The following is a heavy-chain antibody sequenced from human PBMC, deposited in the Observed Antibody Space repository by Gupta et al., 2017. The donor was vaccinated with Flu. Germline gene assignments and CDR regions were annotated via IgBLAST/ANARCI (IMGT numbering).Heavy chain of an antibody. CDR2: IRSKTFGGTA. J-gene: IGHJ5*02. CDR1: GFTFGGYA. V-gene: IGHV3-49*03. D-gene: IGHD6-13*01. Sequence: EVQLVESGGGLVQPGRSLRLSCTASGFTFGGYAMSWFRQAPGKGLEWIGFIRSKTFGGTADYAASVRGRFTISRDDSKNIAYLQMNSLKTEDTGVYYCSRDLGVSSTIAGTNWFDPRGQGTLVTVSS. CDR3: SRDLGVSSTIAGTNWFDP.